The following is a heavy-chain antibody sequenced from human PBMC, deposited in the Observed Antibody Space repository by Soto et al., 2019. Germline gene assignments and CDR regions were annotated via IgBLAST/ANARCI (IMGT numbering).Heavy chain of an antibody. CDR1: GFTFSTYA. D-gene: IGHD3-22*01. V-gene: IGHV3-23*01. J-gene: IGHJ4*02. CDR2: ISSGGTST. Sequence: EVQLLEAGGCLVQPGGSLRVSCAASGFTFSTYAMSWVRQAPGKGLEWVSAISSGGTSTYYADSVKGRFTISRDNSKSTLFLQLISLRAEDTAIYYCAKDGAGVYDTIGRGYWGQGTLVTVSS. CDR3: AKDGAGVYDTIGRGY.